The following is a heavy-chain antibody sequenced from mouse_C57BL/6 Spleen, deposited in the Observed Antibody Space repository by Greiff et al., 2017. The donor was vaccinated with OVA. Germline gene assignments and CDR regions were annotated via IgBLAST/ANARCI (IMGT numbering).Heavy chain of an antibody. CDR1: GYTFTSYT. CDR2: INPSSGYT. J-gene: IGHJ1*03. D-gene: IGHD1-1*01. V-gene: IGHV1-4*01. Sequence: QVQLQQSGADLARPGASVKMSCKASGYTFTSYTMHWVKQRPGQGLEWIGYINPSSGYTKYNQKFKDKATLTADKSSSTAYMQLSSLTSEDSAVYYCARGGYYGSSFDVWGTGTTVTVSS. CDR3: ARGGYYGSSFDV.